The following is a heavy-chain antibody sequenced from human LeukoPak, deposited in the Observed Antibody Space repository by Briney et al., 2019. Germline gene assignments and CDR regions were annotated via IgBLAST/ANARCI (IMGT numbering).Heavy chain of an antibody. Sequence: PGGSLRLSCAASEFSFSNYNMNWVRQTPGKGPEWVSSITRDSIYTFYADSVKGRFTISRDNAKNSLSLQMNSLRAEDTAVYYCARDPYNGYYGDDYYYYMDVWGKGTTVTISS. CDR3: ARDPYNGYYGDDYYYYMDV. CDR2: ITRDSIYT. D-gene: IGHD4-17*01. J-gene: IGHJ6*03. V-gene: IGHV3-21*01. CDR1: EFSFSNYN.